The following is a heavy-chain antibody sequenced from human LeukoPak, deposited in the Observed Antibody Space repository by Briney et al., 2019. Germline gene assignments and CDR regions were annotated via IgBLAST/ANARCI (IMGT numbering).Heavy chain of an antibody. J-gene: IGHJ4*02. D-gene: IGHD3-3*01. CDR1: GGSISSYC. CDR2: IFYSGST. V-gene: IGHV4-59*01. CDR3: VRSDDFWSGYYGY. Sequence: SETLSLTCTVSGGSISSYCWSWIRQPPGKGLEWIGYIFYSGSTNYNPSLTSRVTISVDTSKNQFSLKLSSVTAADTAVYYCVRSDDFWSGYYGYWGQGTLVTVSS.